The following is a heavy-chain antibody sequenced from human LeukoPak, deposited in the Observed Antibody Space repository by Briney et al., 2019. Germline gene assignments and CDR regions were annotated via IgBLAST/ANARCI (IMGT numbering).Heavy chain of an antibody. CDR2: IYTSGST. V-gene: IGHV4-61*02. CDR3: ARDRDYGDYVEAFDI. Sequence: SDTLSLTCNVSGGSISSGSYYWSWIRQPAGKGLEWIGRIYTSGSTNYNPSLKRRVTISVDTSKNQFSLKLSSVTAADTAVYYCARDRDYGDYVEAFDIWGQGTMVTVSS. J-gene: IGHJ3*02. D-gene: IGHD4-17*01. CDR1: GGSISSGSYY.